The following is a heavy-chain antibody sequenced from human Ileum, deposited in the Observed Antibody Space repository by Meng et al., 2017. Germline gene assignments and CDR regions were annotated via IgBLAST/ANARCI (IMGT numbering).Heavy chain of an antibody. J-gene: IGHJ4*02. V-gene: IGHV4-34*01. CDR3: ARVDFRGDSRDSSGLGL. Sequence: QVQHREWGAQLLGPSETLSLTCAVYCGSFSGFYWSWIRQSPEKGLEWIGEINHGGGTNYNPSLSSRVTISVDTSKNQFSLKVNSVTAADTAFYYCARVDFRGDSRDSSGLGLWGQGTLVTVSS. CDR1: CGSFSGFY. D-gene: IGHD3-22*01. CDR2: INHGGGT.